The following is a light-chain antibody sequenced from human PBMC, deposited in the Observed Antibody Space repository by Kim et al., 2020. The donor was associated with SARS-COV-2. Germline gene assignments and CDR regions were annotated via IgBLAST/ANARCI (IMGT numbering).Light chain of an antibody. CDR1: NIGGHS. Sequence: SYELTQLPSVSVAPGQTARITCGGNNIGGHSVHWYQPKPGQAPVLVIYYDSDRPSGIPERFSGSKAATTATLTISRVEAGDEADYYCQVWDTDTDDYVFGTGTKVTVL. V-gene: IGLV3-21*01. J-gene: IGLJ1*01. CDR3: QVWDTDTDDYV. CDR2: YDS.